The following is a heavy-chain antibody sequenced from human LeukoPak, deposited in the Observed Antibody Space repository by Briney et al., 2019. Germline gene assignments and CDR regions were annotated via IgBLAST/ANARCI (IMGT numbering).Heavy chain of an antibody. V-gene: IGHV4-59*01. D-gene: IGHD4-17*01. Sequence: SETLSLTCTVSGGSISSYYWSWIRQPPGKGLEWIGYSYYSVSTNYNPSLKSRVTISVDTSKNQFSLKLSSVTAADTAVYYCATVVTRDYFDYWGQGTLVTVSS. CDR2: SYYSVST. CDR3: ATVVTRDYFDY. CDR1: GGSISSYY. J-gene: IGHJ4*02.